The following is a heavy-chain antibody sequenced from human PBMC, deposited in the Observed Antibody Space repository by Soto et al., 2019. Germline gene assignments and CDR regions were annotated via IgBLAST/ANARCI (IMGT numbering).Heavy chain of an antibody. J-gene: IGHJ4*02. CDR2: ISTGDSPI. Sequence: EVQLVESGGALVQPGGSLRLSCAASGFTFSNYAMNWVRQAPGKGLEWVSSISTGDSPIYYADSVKGRFTISRDNAQKSLYLQMISLRAADTAVYYCATVCRFCSGSNSWYWGRGTRVTVSS. D-gene: IGHD2-15*01. V-gene: IGHV3-48*01. CDR3: ATVCRFCSGSNSWY. CDR1: GFTFSNYA.